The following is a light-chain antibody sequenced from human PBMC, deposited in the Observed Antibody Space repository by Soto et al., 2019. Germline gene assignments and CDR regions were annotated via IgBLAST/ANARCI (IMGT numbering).Light chain of an antibody. CDR2: DVT. CDR1: SSDVGSYNL. Sequence: QSVLTQPASVSGSPGQSITISCTGTSSDVGSYNLVSWYQQHPGKAPKLMIYDVTERPSGVPDRFSGSKSGNTASLTISGLQDEDEGDYYCASYAGNSVIFGGGTKLTVL. J-gene: IGLJ2*01. V-gene: IGLV2-23*02. CDR3: ASYAGNSVI.